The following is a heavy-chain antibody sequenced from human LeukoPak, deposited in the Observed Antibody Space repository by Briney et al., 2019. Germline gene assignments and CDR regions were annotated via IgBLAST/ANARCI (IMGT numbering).Heavy chain of an antibody. V-gene: IGHV6-1*01. D-gene: IGHD2-21*02. CDR3: AREVDFLVVTPVSFDY. CDR1: GDDVSSNNAA. CDR2: TYYRSQWYS. Sequence: SQTLSLTCAISGDDVSSNNAAWNWSRQSPSRGLEWLGRTYYRSQWYSDSAVSLKSRIIISPDTSKNQFSLQLTSVTPEDTAVYYCAREVDFLVVTPVSFDYWGQGILVTVSS. J-gene: IGHJ4*02.